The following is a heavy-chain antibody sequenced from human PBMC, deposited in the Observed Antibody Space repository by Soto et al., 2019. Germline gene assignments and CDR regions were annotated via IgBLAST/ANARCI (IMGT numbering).Heavy chain of an antibody. CDR2: IYHSGST. J-gene: IGHJ3*02. CDR3: ARDIGMIVVHNAFDI. D-gene: IGHD3-22*01. CDR1: GYSISSGYY. V-gene: IGHV4-38-2*02. Sequence: PPETLSLTCAVSGYSISSGYYWGWIRQPPGKGLEWIGSIYHSGSTYYNPSLKSRVTISVDTSKNQFSLKLSSVTAADTAVYYCARDIGMIVVHNAFDIWGQGTMVTVSS.